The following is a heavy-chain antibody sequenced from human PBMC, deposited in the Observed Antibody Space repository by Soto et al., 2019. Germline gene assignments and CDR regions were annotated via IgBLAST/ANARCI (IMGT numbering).Heavy chain of an antibody. CDR2: IYWDADK. D-gene: IGHD6-13*01. CDR3: AHLYWAASGTRYYFDY. CDR1: GFSFTTDGMG. J-gene: IGHJ4*02. Sequence: QITLKESGPTLVKPTQTLTLTCTFSGFSFTTDGMGVGWIRQPPGKALEWLALIYWDADKRYSPSLKSRLTITKDASRTQVVLTNMDPADTATYYCAHLYWAASGTRYYFDYWGQGTLVTVSS. V-gene: IGHV2-5*02.